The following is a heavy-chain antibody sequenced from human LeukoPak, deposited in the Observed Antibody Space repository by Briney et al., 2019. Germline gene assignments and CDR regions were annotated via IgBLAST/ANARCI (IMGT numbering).Heavy chain of an antibody. Sequence: SETLSLTCTVSGGSISSNYWSWIRQPPGKGLEWIGYIYNSGSANYNPSLKSRVTISIDTSKNQFSLKLSSVTAADTAVYYCARHSSAWYVLDYWGQGTLVTVSS. V-gene: IGHV4-59*08. J-gene: IGHJ4*02. CDR3: ARHSSAWYVLDY. D-gene: IGHD6-19*01. CDR2: IYNSGSA. CDR1: GGSISSNY.